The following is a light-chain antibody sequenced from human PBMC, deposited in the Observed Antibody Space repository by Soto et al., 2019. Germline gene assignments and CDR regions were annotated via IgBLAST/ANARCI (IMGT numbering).Light chain of an antibody. V-gene: IGKV1-9*01. CDR2: AAS. J-gene: IGKJ5*01. CDR3: QQLNSY. CDR1: QGISSY. Sequence: DIQLTQSPSFLSASVGDRVTITCRASQGISSYLAWYQQKPGKAPKLLIYAASTLQSGVPSRFSGSGSGTELTLTISSLQPEDFATYYCQQLNSYFGQGTRLEIK.